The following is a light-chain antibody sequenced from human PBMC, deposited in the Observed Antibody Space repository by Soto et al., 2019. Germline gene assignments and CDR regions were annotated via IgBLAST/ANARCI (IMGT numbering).Light chain of an antibody. J-gene: IGKJ2*01. CDR1: QGIITW. CDR3: QQANSFPYT. V-gene: IGKV1-12*01. CDR2: PAS. Sequence: DIQMTQSPSSVSASVGDRVTITCRASQGIITWLAWYQQKPGQAPKLLISPASSLQSGVPSRFSGSGSGTYFTLSISSLQPEDSATYYRQQANSFPYTFGQGTKLEIK.